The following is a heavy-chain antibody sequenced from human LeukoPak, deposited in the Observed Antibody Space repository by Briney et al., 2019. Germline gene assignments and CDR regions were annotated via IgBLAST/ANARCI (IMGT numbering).Heavy chain of an antibody. J-gene: IGHJ4*02. D-gene: IGHD3-3*01. CDR2: IYYSGST. CDR1: GGSFSGYY. V-gene: IGHV4-59*01. CDR3: ARETRSTIFGVVMKAYFDY. Sequence: PSEALSLTCAVYGGSFSGYYWSWIRQPPGKGLEWIGYIYYSGSTNYNPSLKSRVTISVDTSKNQFSLKLSSVTAADTAVYYCARETRSTIFGVVMKAYFDYWGQGTLVTVSS.